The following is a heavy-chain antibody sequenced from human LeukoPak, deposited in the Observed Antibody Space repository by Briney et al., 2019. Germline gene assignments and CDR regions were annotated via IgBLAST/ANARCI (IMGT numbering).Heavy chain of an antibody. D-gene: IGHD3-10*01. CDR3: AREWGPGSSWYFDF. V-gene: IGHV1-46*01. J-gene: IGHJ4*02. Sequence: ASVKVSCKASGYTFTSYYIHWVRQAPGQGLEWMGAINSGDGGTTLPQKFQGRVTLTRDTSTSTLYMELSSLRSGDTAIYYCAREWGPGSSWYFDFWGQGTLVTVSS. CDR2: INSGDGGT. CDR1: GYTFTSYY.